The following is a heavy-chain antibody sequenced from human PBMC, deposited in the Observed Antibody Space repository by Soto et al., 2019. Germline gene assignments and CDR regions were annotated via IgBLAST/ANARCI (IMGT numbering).Heavy chain of an antibody. J-gene: IGHJ4*02. V-gene: IGHV3-33*01. D-gene: IGHD6-6*01. CDR3: ARDRQLAGYYFDY. CDR2: IWYDGSNK. Sequence: QVQLVESGGGVVQPGRSLRLSCAASGFTFSSYGMHWVRQAPGKGLEWVAVIWYDGSNKYYADSVKGRFTISRVNSKNTLYLQMNSLRAEDTAVYYCARDRQLAGYYFDYWGQGTLVTVSS. CDR1: GFTFSSYG.